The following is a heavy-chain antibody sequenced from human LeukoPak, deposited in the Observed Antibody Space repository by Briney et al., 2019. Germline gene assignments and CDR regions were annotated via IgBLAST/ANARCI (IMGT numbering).Heavy chain of an antibody. V-gene: IGHV3-73*01. CDR1: GLTFSGST. CDR2: IRSKVNSYAT. Sequence: PGGSLRLSCAASGLTFSGSTMHWVRQASGKGLEWLGRIRSKVNSYATAYAASVKGRFTISRDDSKNTAYLQMNSLKTEDTAVYYCTRQGGEDYWGQGTLVTVSS. J-gene: IGHJ4*02. CDR3: TRQGGEDY. D-gene: IGHD3-16*01.